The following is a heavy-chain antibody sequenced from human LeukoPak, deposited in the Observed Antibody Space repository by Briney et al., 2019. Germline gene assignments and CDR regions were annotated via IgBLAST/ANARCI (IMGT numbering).Heavy chain of an antibody. CDR2: ISSSGSTI. CDR3: ARAVTSPGMDV. Sequence: GGSLRLSCAASGFTFSGYEMNWVRQAPGKGLEWVSYISSSGSTIYYADSVKGRFTISGDNAKNSLYLQMNSLRADDTAVYYCARAVTSPGMDVWGQGTTVTVSS. V-gene: IGHV3-48*03. CDR1: GFTFSGYE. J-gene: IGHJ6*02. D-gene: IGHD4-11*01.